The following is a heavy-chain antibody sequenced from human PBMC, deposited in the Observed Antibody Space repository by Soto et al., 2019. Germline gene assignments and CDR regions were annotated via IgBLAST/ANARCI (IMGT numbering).Heavy chain of an antibody. Sequence: PSETLSLTCTVSGGSISSGGYYWSWIRQHPGKGLEWIGYIYYSGSTYYNPSLKSRVTISVDTSKNQFSLKLSSVTAADTAVYYCATYTYGSGSYYLPPYYFDYWGQGTLVTVSS. CDR1: GGSISSGGYY. D-gene: IGHD3-10*01. CDR3: ATYTYGSGSYYLPPYYFDY. J-gene: IGHJ4*02. CDR2: IYYSGST. V-gene: IGHV4-31*03.